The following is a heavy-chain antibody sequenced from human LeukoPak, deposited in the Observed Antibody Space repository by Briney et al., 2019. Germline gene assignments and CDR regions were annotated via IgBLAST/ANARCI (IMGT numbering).Heavy chain of an antibody. V-gene: IGHV1-18*01. D-gene: IGHD5-18*01. CDR1: GYSFVGYG. CDR3: ARDVGYSYGPVDY. Sequence: ASVKVSCKASGYSFVGYGITWVRQAPGQGLEWMGWFNPENGNTNYAQKFQDRVTMTTDTSTSTAYMELRSLRSDDTAVYYCARDVGYSYGPVDYWGQGTLVTVSS. J-gene: IGHJ4*02. CDR2: FNPENGNT.